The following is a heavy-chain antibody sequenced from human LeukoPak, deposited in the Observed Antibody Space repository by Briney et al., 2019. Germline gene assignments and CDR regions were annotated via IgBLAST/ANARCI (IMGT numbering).Heavy chain of an antibody. CDR2: IGSGGST. D-gene: IGHD3-16*01. CDR1: GFTFSTYI. V-gene: IGHV3-23*01. CDR3: AKLGLKLGGDY. Sequence: GGSLRLSCEASGFTFSTYIMTWVRQAPGKGLEWVSTIGSGGSTYYADSVKGRFTISRDNSKNTLYLQMNSLRAEDTAVYYCAKLGLKLGGDYWGQGALVTVSS. J-gene: IGHJ4*02.